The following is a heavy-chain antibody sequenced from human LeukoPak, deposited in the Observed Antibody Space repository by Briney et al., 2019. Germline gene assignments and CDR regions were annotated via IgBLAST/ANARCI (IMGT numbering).Heavy chain of an antibody. V-gene: IGHV5-51*01. Sequence: GESLKISSKGSGYYFTTNWIGWVRQLPGKGLEWMGIIYPSDSDTRYSPSFQGQVTISADKSISTAYLQWSSLRASDTAMYYCARLYGKEFDYWGQGTLVSVSS. CDR2: IYPSDSDT. J-gene: IGHJ4*02. CDR3: ARLYGKEFDY. CDR1: GYYFTTNW. D-gene: IGHD4-17*01.